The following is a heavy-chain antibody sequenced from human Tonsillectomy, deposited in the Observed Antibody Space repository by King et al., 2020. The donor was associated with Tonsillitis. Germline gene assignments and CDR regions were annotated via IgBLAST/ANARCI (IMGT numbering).Heavy chain of an antibody. D-gene: IGHD3-9*01. CDR2: ISYDGTTQ. J-gene: IGHJ6*02. CDR1: GFTFSNYH. V-gene: IGHV3-30-3*01. CDR3: ARPLDDILTGPDV. Sequence: VQLVESGGGVVQPGRSLRLSCAASGFTFSNYHMHWVRQAPGKGPEWVAVISYDGTTQYYGDAVRGRFTVSRDDSKNTLYVQMNSLRVEDTAVYYCARPLDDILTGPDVWGQGTAVLVSS.